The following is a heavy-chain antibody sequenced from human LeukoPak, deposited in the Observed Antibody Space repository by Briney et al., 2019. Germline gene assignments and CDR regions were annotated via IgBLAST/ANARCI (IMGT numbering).Heavy chain of an antibody. CDR1: GFAFSSYS. CDR3: ARIYYGSGSYYNTIDN. Sequence: PGGSLRLSCATSGFAFSSYSMNWVRQTPGKGLEWVSYISTRSLTVFYADSVKGRFTISRDNAKNSLYLQMNSLRAEDTAVYYCARIYYGSGSYYNTIDNWGQGALVTVSS. CDR2: ISTRSLTV. J-gene: IGHJ4*02. V-gene: IGHV3-48*01. D-gene: IGHD3-10*01.